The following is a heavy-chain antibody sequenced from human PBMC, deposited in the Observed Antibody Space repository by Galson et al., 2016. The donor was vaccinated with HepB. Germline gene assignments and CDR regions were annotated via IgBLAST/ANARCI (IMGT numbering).Heavy chain of an antibody. CDR2: ISYDGSNK. CDR1: GFTFSSYG. Sequence: SLRLSCATSGFTFSSYGMHWVRQAPGKGLEWVAVISYDGSNKYYADSVKGRLTISRDNSKNTLYLQINSLRAEDTAGYYCVKSHLLLTYYYDSGGLDALDVWSQGTVVTVSS. D-gene: IGHD3-22*01. J-gene: IGHJ3*01. V-gene: IGHV3-30*18. CDR3: VKSHLLLTYYYDSGGLDALDV.